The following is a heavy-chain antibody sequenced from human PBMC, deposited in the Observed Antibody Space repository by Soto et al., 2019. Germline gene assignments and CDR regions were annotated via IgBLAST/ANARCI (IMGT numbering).Heavy chain of an antibody. CDR2: IDIAGSIT. CDR1: GFTFSSYW. CDR3: ATDQTVAGPSTFDY. J-gene: IGHJ4*02. Sequence: GGSLRLSCAASGFTFSSYWMHWLRQTPGKGLVWVSRIDIAGSITPYADAVEGRFTISRDNAKNTLYLQMNSLRAEDTAVYYCATDQTVAGPSTFDYCGQGTLVTVSS. D-gene: IGHD6-19*01. V-gene: IGHV3-74*01.